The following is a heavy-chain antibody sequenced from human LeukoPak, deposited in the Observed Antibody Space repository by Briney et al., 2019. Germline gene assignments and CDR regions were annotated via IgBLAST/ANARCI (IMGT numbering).Heavy chain of an antibody. J-gene: IGHJ4*02. CDR3: ARGGHYYDSSGYFDY. CDR2: INHSGST. Sequence: SETLSLTCAVYGGSFSGYYWSWIRQPPGKGLEWIGEINHSGSTNYNPSLKSRVTIPVDTSKNQFSLKLSSVTAADTAVYYCARGGHYYDSSGYFDYWGQGTLVTVSS. V-gene: IGHV4-34*01. CDR1: GGSFSGYY. D-gene: IGHD3-22*01.